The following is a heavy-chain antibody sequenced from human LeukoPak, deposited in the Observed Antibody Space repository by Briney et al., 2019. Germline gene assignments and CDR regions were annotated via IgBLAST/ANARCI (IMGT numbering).Heavy chain of an antibody. CDR1: GGTFSSYA. CDR2: IIPICGTA. Sequence: SVTVSCMDSGGTFSSYAMSWVRQARGKGVEGMGRIIPICGTAIYAQKFQGRVTITADKSTSTAYMELSSLRSEDTAVYYCARLPNSYSSSWYEDYWGQGTLVTVSS. D-gene: IGHD6-13*01. CDR3: ARLPNSYSSSWYEDY. V-gene: IGHV1-69*06. J-gene: IGHJ4*02.